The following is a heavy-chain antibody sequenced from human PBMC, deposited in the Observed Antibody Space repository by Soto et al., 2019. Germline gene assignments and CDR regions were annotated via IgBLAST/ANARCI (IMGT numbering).Heavy chain of an antibody. CDR1: GFTFSSYG. CDR3: AKGDCSGGSCYFSAFDI. CDR2: ISYDGTNN. D-gene: IGHD2-15*01. Sequence: PGGSLRLSCAASGFTFSSYGRHWVRQAPGKGLERVAVISYDGTNNYYTESVKGRFTISRDNSKNTLFLQMNSLRAEDTAVYFCAKGDCSGGSCYFSAFDIWGQGTMVTV. J-gene: IGHJ3*02. V-gene: IGHV3-30*18.